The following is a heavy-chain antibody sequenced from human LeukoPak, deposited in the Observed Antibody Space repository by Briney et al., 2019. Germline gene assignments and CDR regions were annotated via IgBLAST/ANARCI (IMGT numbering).Heavy chain of an antibody. D-gene: IGHD3-3*01. Sequence: GGSLRLSCAASGFTVSSNYMSWVRQAPGKGLEWVANIKHDGSGKYYVDSVKGRFTISRDNAKNSLYLQMNSLRVEDTAVYYCARTYDFGIGPPGDAFDNWGQGTLVTVFS. CDR2: IKHDGSGK. J-gene: IGHJ3*02. CDR1: GFTVSSNY. CDR3: ARTYDFGIGPPGDAFDN. V-gene: IGHV3-7*01.